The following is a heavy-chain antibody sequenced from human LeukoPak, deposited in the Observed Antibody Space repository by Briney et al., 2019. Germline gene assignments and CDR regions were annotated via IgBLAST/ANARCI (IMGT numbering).Heavy chain of an antibody. CDR1: GGSISSHF. CDR2: ISSSVNA. D-gene: IGHD2-15*01. Sequence: SEALSLTCTVSGGSISSHFWSWIRQPPGKGPQWIGHISSSVNANYNSSLQSRVTISLDTSRNQFSLNLKSMTAADTAVYYCARFSSGCSGASCYLSSWGQGTLVTVSS. J-gene: IGHJ5*02. V-gene: IGHV4-59*11. CDR3: ARFSSGCSGASCYLSS.